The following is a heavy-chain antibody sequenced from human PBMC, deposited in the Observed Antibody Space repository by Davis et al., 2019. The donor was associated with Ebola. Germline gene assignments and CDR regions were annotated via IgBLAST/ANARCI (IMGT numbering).Heavy chain of an antibody. CDR3: ARAPDYGGNSGYYYYGMDV. D-gene: IGHD4-23*01. V-gene: IGHV1-3*01. J-gene: IGHJ6*02. CDR1: GYTFTSYA. Sequence: AASVKVSCKASGYTFTSYAMHWVRQAPGQRLEWMGWINAGNGNTKYSQKFQGRVTITRDTSASTAYMELSSLRSEDAAVYYCARAPDYGGNSGYYYYGMDVWGQGTTVTVSS. CDR2: INAGNGNT.